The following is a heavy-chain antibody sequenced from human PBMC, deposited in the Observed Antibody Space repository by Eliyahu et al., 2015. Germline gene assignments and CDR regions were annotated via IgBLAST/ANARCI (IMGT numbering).Heavy chain of an antibody. Sequence: QVQLQESGPGLVKPSQTLSLTXTXXGXSLRXXGYYWSWIRQHPGKGLEWIGYIYYSGSTYYNPSLKSRVTISVDTSKNQFSLKLSSVTAADTAVYYCARDRVGSSWFRYFDYWGQGTLVTVSS. CDR3: ARDRVGSSWFRYFDY. D-gene: IGHD6-13*01. CDR2: IYYSGST. V-gene: IGHV4-31*03. CDR1: GXSLRXXGYY. J-gene: IGHJ4*02.